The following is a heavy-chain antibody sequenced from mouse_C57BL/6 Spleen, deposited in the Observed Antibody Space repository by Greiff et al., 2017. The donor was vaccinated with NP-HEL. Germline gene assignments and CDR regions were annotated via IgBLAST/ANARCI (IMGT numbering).Heavy chain of an antibody. D-gene: IGHD2-4*01. CDR1: GYTFTSYW. J-gene: IGHJ4*01. CDR2: IYPGSGST. CDR3: AREGFYDYDDAMDY. Sequence: QVQLQQPGAELVKPGASVKMSCKASGYTFTSYWITWVKQRPGQGLEWIGDIYPGSGSTNYNEKFKSKATLTVDTSSSTAYMQLSSLTSEDSAVYYCAREGFYDYDDAMDYWGQGTSVTVSS. V-gene: IGHV1-55*01.